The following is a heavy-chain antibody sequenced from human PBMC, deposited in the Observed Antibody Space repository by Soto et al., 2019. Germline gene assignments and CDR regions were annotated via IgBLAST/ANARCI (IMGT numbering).Heavy chain of an antibody. V-gene: IGHV3-23*01. CDR1: GLAFSRCS. J-gene: IGHJ2*01. CDR3: AKDLRGPEAGTWYFDL. Sequence: EVQLLESGGGLVQPGGSLRLACATSGLAFSRCSMGWVRQAPGKGLEWVSSIIASGVTTYYADSVKGRFTISRDNSNNTLYLQMSSLRVEDTAVYYCAKDLRGPEAGTWYFDLWGRGTLVSVSS. D-gene: IGHD6-13*01. CDR2: IIASGVTT.